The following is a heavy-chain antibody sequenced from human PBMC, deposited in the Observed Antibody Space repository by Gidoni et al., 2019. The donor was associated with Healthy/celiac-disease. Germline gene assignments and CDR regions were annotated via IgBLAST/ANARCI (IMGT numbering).Heavy chain of an antibody. D-gene: IGHD3-9*01. CDR2: MRSSRSDI. Sequence: EVQLVASGGVMVKPGGSLRISCAASGFPFSSYSMTWVRQGPGKGLEWVASMRSSRSDIYYADTVKGRVTISRDNAKNSLYQQKNSLRAEDTAVYYCARDILEYTKSPVKPPRCFDHWGRGTLVTVSS. J-gene: IGHJ2*01. CDR3: ARDILEYTKSPVKPPRCFDH. CDR1: GFPFSSYS. V-gene: IGHV3-21*01.